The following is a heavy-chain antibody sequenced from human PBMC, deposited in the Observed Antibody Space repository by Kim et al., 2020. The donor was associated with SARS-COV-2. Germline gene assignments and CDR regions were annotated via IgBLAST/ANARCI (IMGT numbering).Heavy chain of an antibody. V-gene: IGHV1-18*01. CDR3: ARHGGSSGTYGMDV. J-gene: IGHJ6*02. Sequence: ASVKVSCKASGYRFTNYGISWVRQAPGQGLEWMEWINAYTGNTNSAQKVQGRVTMTTDTSTSTAYMELSSLRSDDTAVYYCARHGGSSGTYGMDVWGQGTTVTVSS. CDR1: GYRFTNYG. CDR2: INAYTGNT. D-gene: IGHD3-10*01.